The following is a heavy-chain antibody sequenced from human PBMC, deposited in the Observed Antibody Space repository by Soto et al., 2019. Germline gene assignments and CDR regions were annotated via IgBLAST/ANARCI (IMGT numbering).Heavy chain of an antibody. CDR3: ARAVTGSYDY. CDR2: INGDGNST. CDR1: GFIFSSYW. V-gene: IGHV3-74*01. J-gene: IGHJ4*02. D-gene: IGHD1-26*01. Sequence: GGSLRLSCAASGFIFSSYWMHWVRQAPGKGLVWVSRINGDGNSTNYADSVKGRFTISRDSAKNTLYLQLNSLRAEDTAVYYCARAVTGSYDYWGQGTLVTVSS.